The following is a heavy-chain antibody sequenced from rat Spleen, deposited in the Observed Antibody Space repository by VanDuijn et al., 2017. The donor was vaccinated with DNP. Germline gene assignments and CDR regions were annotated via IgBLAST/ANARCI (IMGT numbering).Heavy chain of an antibody. CDR3: AARYSSSWFAY. J-gene: IGHJ2*01. V-gene: IGHV5-25*01. CDR1: GFTFSDYN. D-gene: IGHD1-2*01. CDR2: ITSSGGSI. Sequence: EVQLVASGGGLVQPGRSLQLSCAASGFTFSDYNMAWVRQVPGRGLEWVASITSSGGSIYYPDSVKGRFTISRDDAKNTLYLQMNSLRSEDTATYYCAARYSSSWFAYWGQGVMVTVSS.